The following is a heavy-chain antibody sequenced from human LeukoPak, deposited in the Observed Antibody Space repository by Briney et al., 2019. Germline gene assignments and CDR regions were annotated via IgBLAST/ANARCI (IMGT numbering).Heavy chain of an antibody. CDR2: IYYSGST. Sequence: PSETLSLTCTVSGGSISSYYLSWIRQPPGKGLEWIGYIYYSGSTNYNPSLKSRVTISVDTSKNQFSLKLSSVTAADTAVYYCARGEMATMRGIDYWGQGTLVTVSS. D-gene: IGHD5-24*01. J-gene: IGHJ4*02. V-gene: IGHV4-59*01. CDR3: ARGEMATMRGIDY. CDR1: GGSISSYY.